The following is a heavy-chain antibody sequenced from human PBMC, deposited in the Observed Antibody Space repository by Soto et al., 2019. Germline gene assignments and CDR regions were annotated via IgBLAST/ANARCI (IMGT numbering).Heavy chain of an antibody. CDR3: ATDTTY. Sequence: QVQLVQSGAEVKKPGSSVKVSCKASGGTFGTYTISWVRQAPGQGLEWMGRIIPYLDITDYAQKFQGRFTIAADKSTITAYMERNRLRAEDTAVYFCATDTTYWGQGTLVTVSS. CDR1: GGTFGTYT. D-gene: IGHD5-18*01. J-gene: IGHJ4*02. CDR2: IIPYLDIT. V-gene: IGHV1-69*02.